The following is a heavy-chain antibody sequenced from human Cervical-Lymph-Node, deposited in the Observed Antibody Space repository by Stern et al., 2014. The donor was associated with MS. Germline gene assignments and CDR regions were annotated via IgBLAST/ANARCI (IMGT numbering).Heavy chain of an antibody. Sequence: DQLVESGGGVVQPGWSLRLSCAASGFTFSSYALHWVRQTPGKGLEWVGRISHDGRNGHYADSVKGRIPIYRDNAKNTLYLQMNSLKPEDTAVYYCARDRGSSSWYSGWIDSWGQGTLVIAS. V-gene: IGHV3-30*01. CDR3: ARDRGSSSWYSGWIDS. CDR1: GFTFSSYA. CDR2: ISHDGRNG. J-gene: IGHJ5*01. D-gene: IGHD6-13*01.